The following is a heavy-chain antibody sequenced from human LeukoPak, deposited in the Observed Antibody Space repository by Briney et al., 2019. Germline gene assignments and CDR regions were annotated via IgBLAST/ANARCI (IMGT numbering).Heavy chain of an antibody. CDR2: IYSSGNT. J-gene: IGHJ2*01. CDR3: AGSDGINRGWYFDL. Sequence: PSETLSLTCTVSGGSVSSSNYYWGWIRQPPGEGLEWIGTIYSSGNTLYNPSLKSRVTISVDTSKNQFSLKLSSVTAADTAVYYCAGSDGINRGWYFDLWGRGTLVTVSS. CDR1: GGSVSSSNYY. V-gene: IGHV4-39*01. D-gene: IGHD1-14*01.